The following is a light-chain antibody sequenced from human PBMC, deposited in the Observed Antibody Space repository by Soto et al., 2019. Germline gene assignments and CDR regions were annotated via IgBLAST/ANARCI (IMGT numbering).Light chain of an antibody. Sequence: EIVLTQSPATLSLSPGERATLSCRASQSVSSNLAWYQQKPGQAPRLLIYGTSNRAADIPDRFSGRGSGTDFTLTISRLEPEDSAVYYCQQYGSSPRTFGQGTKVDIK. V-gene: IGKV3-20*01. J-gene: IGKJ1*01. CDR1: QSVSSN. CDR2: GTS. CDR3: QQYGSSPRT.